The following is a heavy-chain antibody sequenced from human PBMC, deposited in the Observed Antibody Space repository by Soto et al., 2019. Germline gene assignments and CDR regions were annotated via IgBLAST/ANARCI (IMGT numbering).Heavy chain of an antibody. CDR2: ISGSGGST. J-gene: IGHJ4*02. CDR3: AKDSPHIVVVTAIPTAFDY. Sequence: LRLSCAASGFTFSSYAMSWVRQAPGKGLEWVSAISGSGGSTYYADSVKGRFTISRDNSKNTLYLQMNSLRAEDTAVYYCAKDSPHIVVVTAIPTAFDYWGQGTLVTVSS. V-gene: IGHV3-23*01. CDR1: GFTFSSYA. D-gene: IGHD2-21*02.